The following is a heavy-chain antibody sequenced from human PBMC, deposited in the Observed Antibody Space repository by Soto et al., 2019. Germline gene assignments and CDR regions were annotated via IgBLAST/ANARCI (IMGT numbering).Heavy chain of an antibody. CDR3: ARGPAYDFWSGYYLGAFGMDV. CDR1: GFTFSSYW. Sequence: GGSLRLSCAASGFTFSSYWMHWVRQAPGKGLVWVSRINSDGSSTSYADSVKGRFTISRDNAKNTLYLQMNSLRAEDTAVYYCARGPAYDFWSGYYLGAFGMDVWGQGTTVTVSS. J-gene: IGHJ6*02. D-gene: IGHD3-3*01. CDR2: INSDGSST. V-gene: IGHV3-74*01.